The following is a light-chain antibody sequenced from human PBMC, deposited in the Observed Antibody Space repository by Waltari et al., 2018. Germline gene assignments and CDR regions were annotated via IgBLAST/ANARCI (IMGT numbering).Light chain of an antibody. J-gene: IGKJ1*01. CDR3: QKYERLPAT. V-gene: IGKV3-20*01. CDR1: QSISKY. Sequence: SCRASQSISKYLAWYQQKPGQAPRLLIYGTSRRATGIPDRFSGSGSGTDFSLTISRLEPEDFAVYYCQKYERLPATFGQGTKVEFK. CDR2: GTS.